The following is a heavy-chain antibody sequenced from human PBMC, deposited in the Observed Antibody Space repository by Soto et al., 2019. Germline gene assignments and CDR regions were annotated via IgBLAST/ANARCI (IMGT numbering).Heavy chain of an antibody. CDR1: GGSFSGYY. CDR2: INHSGSN. Sequence: QVQLQQWGAGLLKPSETLSLTCAVYGGSFSGYYWSWIRQPPVKGLEWIGEINHSGSNNYNPSLKSRVTISVDTSKNQFSLKLSSVTAADTAVYYCALLYYYYGMDVWGQGTTVTVSS. J-gene: IGHJ6*02. CDR3: ALLYYYYGMDV. V-gene: IGHV4-34*01.